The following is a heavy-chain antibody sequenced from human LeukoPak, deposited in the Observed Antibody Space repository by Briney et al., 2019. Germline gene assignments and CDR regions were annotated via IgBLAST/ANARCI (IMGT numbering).Heavy chain of an antibody. Sequence: SQTLSLTCAISEDSVSSDSAAWNWIRQSPSRGLEWLGRTYYRSKWYNDYAVSVKSRITINPDTSKNQFSLQLNSVTPEDTAVYYCARDGMVYCGGDCYSLRFDPWGQGILVTVSS. D-gene: IGHD2-21*02. CDR2: TYYRSKWYN. V-gene: IGHV6-1*01. CDR1: EDSVSSDSAA. J-gene: IGHJ5*02. CDR3: ARDGMVYCGGDCYSLRFDP.